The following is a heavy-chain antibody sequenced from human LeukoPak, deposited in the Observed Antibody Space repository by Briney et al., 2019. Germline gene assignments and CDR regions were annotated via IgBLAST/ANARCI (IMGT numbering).Heavy chain of an antibody. CDR2: IWADGSSK. CDR1: GFSLSGNG. J-gene: IGHJ3*02. D-gene: IGHD6-19*01. Sequence: PGRSLRLSCAASGFSLSGNGMHWVRQAPGEGLEWVAVIWADGSSKYYADSVKGRFTISRDNSENTLYLQMNSLRAEDTAVYYCARDSGGSPFDIWGQGTMVTVSS. CDR3: ARDSGGSPFDI. V-gene: IGHV3-33*01.